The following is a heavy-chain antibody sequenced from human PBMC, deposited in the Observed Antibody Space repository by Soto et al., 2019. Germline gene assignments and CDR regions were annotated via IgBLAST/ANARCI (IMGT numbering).Heavy chain of an antibody. CDR2: IYYSGST. J-gene: IGHJ4*02. Sequence: SETLSLTCTVSGGSISSYYWSWIRQPPGKGLEWIGCIYYSGSTYYNPSLNSRVTISVDTSKNQFSLKLSSLTAADTAVYYCARHKYYSNNWYVGGLDYWGQGTLVTVSS. D-gene: IGHD6-13*01. V-gene: IGHV4-59*08. CDR3: ARHKYYSNNWYVGGLDY. CDR1: GGSISSYY.